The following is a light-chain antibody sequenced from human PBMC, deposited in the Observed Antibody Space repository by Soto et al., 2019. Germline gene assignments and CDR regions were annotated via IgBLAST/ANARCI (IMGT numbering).Light chain of an antibody. CDR3: SSYTSTSTLHYV. Sequence: QSVLTQPASVSGSPGQSITISCSGTSSDIGAYDLVSWYQQHPGRAPKLMIYEVTNRPSGVSYRFSGSKSGNTASLTISGLQAEDEADYFCSSYTSTSTLHYVFGTGTKVTVL. CDR1: SSDIGAYDL. CDR2: EVT. V-gene: IGLV2-14*01. J-gene: IGLJ1*01.